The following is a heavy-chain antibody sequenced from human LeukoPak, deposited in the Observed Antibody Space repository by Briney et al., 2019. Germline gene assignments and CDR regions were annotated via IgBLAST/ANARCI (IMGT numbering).Heavy chain of an antibody. V-gene: IGHV4-59*01. J-gene: IGHJ4*02. CDR1: GGSISSYY. CDR3: ARARSSWRDYYFDY. D-gene: IGHD6-13*01. Sequence: PSETLSLTCTVSGGSISSYYWSWIRQPPGKGLEWIGYIYYSGSTNYNPSLKSRVTISVDTSKNQFSLKLSSVTAADTAVYYCARARSSWRDYYFDYWGQGTLVTVSS. CDR2: IYYSGST.